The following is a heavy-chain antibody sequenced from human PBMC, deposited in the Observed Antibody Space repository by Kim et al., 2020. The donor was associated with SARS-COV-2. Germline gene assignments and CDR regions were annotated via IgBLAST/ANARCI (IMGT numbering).Heavy chain of an antibody. J-gene: IGHJ6*02. V-gene: IGHV4-34*01. CDR2: INHSGST. CDR1: GGSFSGYY. D-gene: IGHD6-6*01. Sequence: SETLSLTCAVYGGSFSGYYWSWIRQPPGKGLEWIGEINHSGSTNYNPSLKSRVTISVDTSKNQFSLKLSSVTAADTAVYYCARGGIAARRYYGMDVWGQG. CDR3: ARGGIAARRYYGMDV.